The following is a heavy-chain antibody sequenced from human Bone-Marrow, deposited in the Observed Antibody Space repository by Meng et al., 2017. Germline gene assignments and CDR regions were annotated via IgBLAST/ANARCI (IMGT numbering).Heavy chain of an antibody. V-gene: IGHV1-69*06. D-gene: IGHD5-18*01. CDR2: IIPIFGTA. Sequence: GAGVGKPGSSVRVTCKAPGGTFSSYAISWVRQAPGQGLEWMGGIIPIFGTANYAQKFQGSVTITADKSTSTAYMELSSLRSEDTAVYYCARGGYSYGLVGIFDYWGQGTLVTVSS. CDR3: ARGGYSYGLVGIFDY. J-gene: IGHJ4*02. CDR1: GGTFSSYA.